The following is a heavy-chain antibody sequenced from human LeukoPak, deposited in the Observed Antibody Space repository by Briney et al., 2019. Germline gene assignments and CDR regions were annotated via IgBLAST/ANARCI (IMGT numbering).Heavy chain of an antibody. CDR1: GFIFNNYG. D-gene: IGHD3-22*01. Sequence: GGSLRLSCAASGFIFNNYGLIWVRQAPGKGLEWVSAISNDGGGTNYADFVKGRFTISRDNSKNTLLLQMNSLRAEDTALYYCAKGSSGYFVDLWGQGTLVTVSS. CDR3: AKGSSGYFVDL. J-gene: IGHJ5*02. V-gene: IGHV3-23*01. CDR2: ISNDGGGT.